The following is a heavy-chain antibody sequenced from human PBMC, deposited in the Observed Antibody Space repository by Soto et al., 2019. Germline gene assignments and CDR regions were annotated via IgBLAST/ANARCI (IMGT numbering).Heavy chain of an antibody. V-gene: IGHV3-7*03. CDR2: IKQDGSEK. J-gene: IGHJ4*02. Sequence: GGSLRLSCAASGFSFSSLWMIWVRQAPGKGLEWVAIIKQDGSEKHYVDSVKGRFTVSRDNAEKSLYLQMDSLRPDDTAVYYCVRGYSDYTDYFDYWGQGALVTVSS. CDR3: VRGYSDYTDYFDY. CDR1: GFSFSSLW. D-gene: IGHD5-12*01.